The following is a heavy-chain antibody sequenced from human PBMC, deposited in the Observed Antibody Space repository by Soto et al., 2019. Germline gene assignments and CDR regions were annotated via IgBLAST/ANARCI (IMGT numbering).Heavy chain of an antibody. J-gene: IGHJ4*02. CDR1: GYTFAGYY. CDR3: ARPVPYSSGWYSENPFDY. V-gene: IGHV1-2*02. CDR2: INPNSGGT. D-gene: IGHD6-19*01. Sequence: ASVKVSCKASGYTFAGYYMHWVRQAPGQGLEWMGWINPNSGGTNYAQKFQGRVTMTRDTSISTAYMELSRLRSDDTAVYYCARPVPYSSGWYSENPFDYWGQGTLVTVSS.